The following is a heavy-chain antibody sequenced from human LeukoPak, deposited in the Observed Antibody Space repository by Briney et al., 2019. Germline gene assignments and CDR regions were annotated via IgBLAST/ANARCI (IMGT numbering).Heavy chain of an antibody. V-gene: IGHV3-48*01. J-gene: IGHJ4*02. Sequence: PGGSLRLSCAASGFTFSIYSMNWVRQAPGKGLEWVSYITSSSRTKYYADSVKGRFIISRDNAKNSLYLQMNSLRAEDTAVYYCARHGDFWSGYYVDYWGQGTLVTVPS. D-gene: IGHD3-3*01. CDR2: ITSSSRTK. CDR1: GFTFSIYS. CDR3: ARHGDFWSGYYVDY.